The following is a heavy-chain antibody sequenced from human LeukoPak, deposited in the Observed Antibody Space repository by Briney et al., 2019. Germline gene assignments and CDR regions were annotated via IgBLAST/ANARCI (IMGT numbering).Heavy chain of an antibody. V-gene: IGHV4-59*01. CDR2: IYYSGST. CDR1: GGSISSYY. J-gene: IGHJ4*02. CDR3: ARVTGRYCSGGSCSSYYFDY. Sequence: SETLSLTCTVSGGSISSYYWSWIRQPPGKGLEWIGYIYYSGSTNYNPTLKSRVTISVDTSKNQFSLKLSSVTAAGTAVYYCARVTGRYCSGGSCSSYYFDYWGQGTLVTVSS. D-gene: IGHD2-15*01.